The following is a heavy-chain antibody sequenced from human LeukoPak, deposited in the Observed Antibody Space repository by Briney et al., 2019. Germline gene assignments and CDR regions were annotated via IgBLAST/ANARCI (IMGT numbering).Heavy chain of an antibody. D-gene: IGHD6-19*01. V-gene: IGHV3-30-3*01. CDR1: EFTFSNYA. CDR2: ISYDGNTI. J-gene: IGHJ6*02. CDR3: ARDGWYAAVAPFYYYYYGMDV. Sequence: PGGSLRLSCAASEFTFSNYALHWVRQAPGKGLQWVAVISYDGNTIRYADSVKGRFIISRDTSKNSLYLQMSNLRAEDTAVYFCARDGWYAAVAPFYYYYYGMDVWGQGTTVTVSS.